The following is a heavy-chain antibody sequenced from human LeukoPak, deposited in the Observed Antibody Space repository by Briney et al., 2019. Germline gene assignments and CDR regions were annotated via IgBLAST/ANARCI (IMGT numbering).Heavy chain of an antibody. V-gene: IGHV4-31*03. CDR2: IYYSGST. CDR1: GGSISSGGYY. Sequence: PSETLSLTCTVSGGSISSGGYYWSWIRQHPGKGLEWIGYIYYSGSTYYNPFLKSRVTISVDTSKNQFSLKLSSVTAADTAVYYCARDGDYYDSSPLYRWFDPWGQGTLVTVSS. CDR3: ARDGDYYDSSPLYRWFDP. D-gene: IGHD3-22*01. J-gene: IGHJ5*02.